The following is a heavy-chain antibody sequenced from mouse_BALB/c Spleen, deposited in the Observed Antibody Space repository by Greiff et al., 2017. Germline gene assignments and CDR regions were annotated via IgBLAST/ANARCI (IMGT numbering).Heavy chain of an antibody. CDR2: ISSGSSTI. J-gene: IGHJ3*01. V-gene: IGHV5-17*02. Sequence: EVQLQESGGGLVQPGGSRKLSCAASGFTFSSFGMHWVRQAPEKGLEWVAYISSGSSTIYYADTVKGRFTISRDNPKNTLFLQMTSLRSEDTAMYYCATRGFAYWGQGTLVTVSA. CDR3: ATRGFAY. CDR1: GFTFSSFG.